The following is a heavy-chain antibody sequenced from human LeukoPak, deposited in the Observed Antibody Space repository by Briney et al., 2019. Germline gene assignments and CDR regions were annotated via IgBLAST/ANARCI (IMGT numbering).Heavy chain of an antibody. CDR3: AKVPASEYSSSWYYFDY. D-gene: IGHD6-13*01. Sequence: GGSLRLSCVVSGFTFDDYAMHWVRQAPGKGLEWVSGISWNSGSIGYADSVKGRFTISRDNAKNSLYLQMNSLRAEDMALYYCAKVPASEYSSSWYYFDYWGQGTLVTVSS. CDR2: ISWNSGSI. J-gene: IGHJ4*02. V-gene: IGHV3-9*03. CDR1: GFTFDDYA.